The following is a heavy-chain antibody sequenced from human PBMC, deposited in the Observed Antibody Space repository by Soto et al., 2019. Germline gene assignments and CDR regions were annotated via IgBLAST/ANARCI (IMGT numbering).Heavy chain of an antibody. Sequence: VPLVESGGGLVQPGGSLRLSCAASGFTFSNYWMYWVRQAPGKGLVWVSCIKTDGSDTRYADSVKGRFTISRDNAKNTLYLQMNSLRAEDTAVYYCARSYCSGGSCLGYDAFDIWGQGTMVTVSS. CDR3: ARSYCSGGSCLGYDAFDI. CDR2: IKTDGSDT. J-gene: IGHJ3*02. CDR1: GFTFSNYW. D-gene: IGHD2-15*01. V-gene: IGHV3-74*01.